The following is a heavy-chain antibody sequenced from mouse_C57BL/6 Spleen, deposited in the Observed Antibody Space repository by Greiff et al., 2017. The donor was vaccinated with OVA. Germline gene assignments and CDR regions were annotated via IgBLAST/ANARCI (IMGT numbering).Heavy chain of an antibody. CDR3: ARPDGYYFAY. Sequence: EVKLMESGGDLVKPGGSLKLSCAASGFTFSSYGMSWVRQTPDKMLEWVATISSGGSYTYYPDSVKGRFTISRDNAKNTLYLQMSSLKSEDTAMYYCARPDGYYFAYWGQGTLVTVSA. J-gene: IGHJ3*01. V-gene: IGHV5-6*01. CDR1: GFTFSSYG. D-gene: IGHD2-3*01. CDR2: ISSGGSYT.